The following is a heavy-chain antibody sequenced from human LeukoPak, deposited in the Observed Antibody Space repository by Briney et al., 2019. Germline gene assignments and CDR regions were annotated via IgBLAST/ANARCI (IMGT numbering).Heavy chain of an antibody. J-gene: IGHJ6*02. CDR1: GYTFTGYY. Sequence: ASVKVSCKASGYTFTGYYMHWVRQAPGQGLEWMGRINPNSGGTNYAQKFQGRVTTTRDTSISTAYMELSRLRSDDTAVYYCAREGAVRTSRGRYYYYGMDVWGQGTTVTVSS. V-gene: IGHV1-2*06. CDR3: AREGAVRTSRGRYYYYGMDV. CDR2: INPNSGGT. D-gene: IGHD1-26*01.